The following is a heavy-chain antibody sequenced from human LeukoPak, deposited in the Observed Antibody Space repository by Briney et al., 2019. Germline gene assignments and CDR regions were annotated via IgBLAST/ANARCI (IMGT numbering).Heavy chain of an antibody. Sequence: AQTLSLTWAVYGGSFSGYYWSWIRQPPGKGLEWIGEINHSGSTNYNPSLKSRVTISVDTSKNQFSLKLSSVTAADTAVYYCARGRLLWFGELRRGWFDPWGQGTLVTVSS. CDR3: ARGRLLWFGELRRGWFDP. CDR2: INHSGST. J-gene: IGHJ5*02. D-gene: IGHD3-10*01. V-gene: IGHV4-34*01. CDR1: GGSFSGYY.